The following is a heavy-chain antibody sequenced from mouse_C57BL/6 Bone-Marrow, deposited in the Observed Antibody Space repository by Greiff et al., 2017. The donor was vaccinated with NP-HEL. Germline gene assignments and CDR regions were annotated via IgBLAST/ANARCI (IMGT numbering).Heavy chain of an antibody. V-gene: IGHV5-4*03. CDR3: ARVPITTVVPYYAMDY. Sequence: EVMLVESGGGLVKPGGSLKLSCAASGFTFSSYAMSWVRQTPEKRLEWVATISDGGSYTYYPDNVKGRFTISRDNAKNNLYLQMSHLKSEDTAMYYCARVPITTVVPYYAMDYWGQGTSVTVSS. CDR2: ISDGGSYT. D-gene: IGHD1-1*01. CDR1: GFTFSSYA. J-gene: IGHJ4*01.